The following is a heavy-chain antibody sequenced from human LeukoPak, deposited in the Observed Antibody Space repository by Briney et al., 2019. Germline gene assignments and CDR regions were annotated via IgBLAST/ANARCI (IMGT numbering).Heavy chain of an antibody. J-gene: IGHJ4*02. CDR3: ARDPYSSSWYDY. D-gene: IGHD6-13*01. Sequence: GGSLRLSCAASGFTFSRYWMHWVRQAPGEGLVWVSRINTDGSSTSYADSVKGRFNISRDNAKNTLYLQMNSLRAEDTAVYYCARDPYSSSWYDYWGQGTLVTVSS. V-gene: IGHV3-74*01. CDR1: GFTFSRYW. CDR2: INTDGSST.